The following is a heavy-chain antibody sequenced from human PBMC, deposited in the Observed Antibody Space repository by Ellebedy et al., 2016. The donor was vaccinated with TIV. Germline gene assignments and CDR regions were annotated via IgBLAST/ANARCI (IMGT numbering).Heavy chain of an antibody. CDR2: ISSSSSYT. D-gene: IGHD3-16*02. J-gene: IGHJ4*02. V-gene: IGHV3-11*06. CDR1: GFTFSDYY. Sequence: GESLKISXAASGFTFSDYYMSWIRQAPGKGLEWVSYISSSSSYTNYADSVKGRFTISRDNAKNSLYQKMSSLRAEDTAVYYCARDRFTGNWGQGTLVTVSS. CDR3: ARDRFTGN.